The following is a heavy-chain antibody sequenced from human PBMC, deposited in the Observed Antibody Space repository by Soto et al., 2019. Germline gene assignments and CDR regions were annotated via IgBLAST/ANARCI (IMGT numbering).Heavy chain of an antibody. D-gene: IGHD3-22*01. CDR3: ARGLADYYYDSSGYQAYYYYGMDV. Sequence: PGGSLRLSCVASGFTFNNYWMHWVRQAPGKGLVWVSRISTDGSSTTYADSVKGRFTISRDNAQNTLYLQMNSLRAEDTAVYYCARGLADYYYDSSGYQAYYYYGMDVWGQGTTVTVSS. V-gene: IGHV3-74*01. J-gene: IGHJ6*02. CDR1: GFTFNNYW. CDR2: ISTDGSST.